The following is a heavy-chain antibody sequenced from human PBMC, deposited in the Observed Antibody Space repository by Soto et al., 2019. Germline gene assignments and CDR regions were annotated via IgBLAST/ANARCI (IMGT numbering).Heavy chain of an antibody. CDR1: GFTFSTYS. Sequence: GGSLRLSCAASGFTFSTYSVILVRHAPGKGLEWVSSISSSSSYIYYADSLKGRFTISRDNAKNSLYLQMSSLRAEDTPVYYCARSRYDSSTYFYDSWGPGT. CDR2: ISSSSSYI. J-gene: IGHJ4*02. V-gene: IGHV3-21*01. D-gene: IGHD3-22*01. CDR3: ARSRYDSSTYFYDS.